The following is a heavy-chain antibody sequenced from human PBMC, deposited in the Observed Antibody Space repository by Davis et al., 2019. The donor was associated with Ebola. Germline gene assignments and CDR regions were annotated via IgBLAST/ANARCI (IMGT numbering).Heavy chain of an antibody. CDR1: GFTFDDYA. D-gene: IGHD1-26*01. CDR3: VRDTKYSFDY. J-gene: IGHJ4*01. V-gene: IGHV3-9*01. Sequence: SLKISCAASGFTFDDYAMHWVRQAPGKGLEWVSGISWNSGSIGYADSVKGRFTISRDNAKNSLYLQMNSLTFEDTAMYYCVRDTKYSFDYWGHGTLVSVSS. CDR2: ISWNSGSI.